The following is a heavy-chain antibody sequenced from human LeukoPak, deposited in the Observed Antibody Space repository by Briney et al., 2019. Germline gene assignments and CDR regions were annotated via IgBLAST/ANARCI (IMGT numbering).Heavy chain of an antibody. D-gene: IGHD2-21*02. Sequence: ASVKVSCKTFGYTFTSYFMHWVRQAPGQGLEWMGIVKPYGGDTIYAQKFQGRVTITRDTSTSTVYMDLSSLRSDDTAVYYCTREVTGVDFEYWGQGTLVTVSS. CDR2: VKPYGGDT. CDR3: TREVTGVDFEY. J-gene: IGHJ4*02. CDR1: GYTFTSYF. V-gene: IGHV1-46*03.